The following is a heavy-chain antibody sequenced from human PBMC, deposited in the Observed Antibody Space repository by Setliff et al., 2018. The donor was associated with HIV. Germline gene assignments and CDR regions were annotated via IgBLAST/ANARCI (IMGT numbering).Heavy chain of an antibody. CDR1: GGSISSSGYY. Sequence: PSETLSLTCTVSGGSISSSGYYWGWIRQPPGKGLEWIGNMYHSGSTHYNPSLKSRVTISVDTSKNQFSLKLSSVTAADTAIYFCARQFRYPNRAVAGVDYWGQGTLVTVSS. CDR3: ARQFRYPNRAVAGVDY. D-gene: IGHD6-19*01. CDR2: MYHSGST. J-gene: IGHJ4*02. V-gene: IGHV4-39*01.